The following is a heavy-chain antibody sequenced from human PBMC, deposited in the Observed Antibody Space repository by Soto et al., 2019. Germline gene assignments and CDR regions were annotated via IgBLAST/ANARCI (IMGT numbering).Heavy chain of an antibody. CDR3: AKEVNDFWSGYYPRGDYYYYGMDV. V-gene: IGHV3-30*18. J-gene: IGHJ6*02. D-gene: IGHD3-3*01. Sequence: VGSLRLSCAASGFTFSSYGMHWVRQAPGKGLEWVAVISYDGSNKYYADSVKGRFTISRDNSKNTLYLQMNSLRAEDTAVYYCAKEVNDFWSGYYPRGDYYYYGMDVWGQGTTVTVSS. CDR2: ISYDGSNK. CDR1: GFTFSSYG.